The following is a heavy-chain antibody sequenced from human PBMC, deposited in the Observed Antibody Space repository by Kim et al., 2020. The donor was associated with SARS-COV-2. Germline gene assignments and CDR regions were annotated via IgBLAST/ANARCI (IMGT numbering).Heavy chain of an antibody. D-gene: IGHD2-2*01. V-gene: IGHV1-46*01. J-gene: IGHJ4*02. CDR2: INPSGGST. Sequence: ASVKVSCKASGYTFTSYYMHWVRQAPGQGLEWMGIINPSGGSTSYAQKFQGRVTMTRDTSTSTVYMELSSLRSEDTAVYYCARDEGGYCSSTSCPVGFDYWGQGTLVTVSS. CDR3: ARDEGGYCSSTSCPVGFDY. CDR1: GYTFTSYY.